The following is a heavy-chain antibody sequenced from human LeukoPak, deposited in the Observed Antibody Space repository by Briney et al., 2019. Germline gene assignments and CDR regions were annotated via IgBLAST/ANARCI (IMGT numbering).Heavy chain of an antibody. V-gene: IGHV3-23*01. CDR3: ATYRQVMLPFES. CDR2: TFQGGGEI. Sequence: PGGSLRLSCAASGFTFSDFAMIWVRQPPGKGLEWVSSTFQGGGEIHYADSVRGRFTISRDNSRSTLFLQRNSLRGEDTAIYYCATYRQVMLPFESWGQGTLVTVSS. J-gene: IGHJ4*02. CDR1: GFTFSDFA. D-gene: IGHD5-18*01.